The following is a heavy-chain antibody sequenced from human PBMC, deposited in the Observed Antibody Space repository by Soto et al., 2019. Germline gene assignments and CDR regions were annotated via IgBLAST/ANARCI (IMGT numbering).Heavy chain of an antibody. D-gene: IGHD6-6*01. V-gene: IGHV5-51*01. CDR2: IYPGDSDT. Sequence: GESLKISCKGSGYSFTTYWIGWVRQLPGKGLEWMGIIYPGDSDTRYSPSFQGQVTISADKSISTAYLQWSSLKASDTAIYYCARPGQLVHSFYAMDVWGQGTTVTVSS. CDR3: ARPGQLVHSFYAMDV. J-gene: IGHJ6*02. CDR1: GYSFTTYW.